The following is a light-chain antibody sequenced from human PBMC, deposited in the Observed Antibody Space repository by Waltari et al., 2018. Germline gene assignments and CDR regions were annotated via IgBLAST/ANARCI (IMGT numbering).Light chain of an antibody. V-gene: IGLV2-23*02. J-gene: IGLJ1*01. CDR2: DVS. CDR1: SSDVGAYNY. CDR3: YSFAGYTTFCV. Sequence: QSALTQPASVSGSPGQSIAISCTGTSSDVGAYNYVSWYQQHPGKAPKVIIYDVSKRPSGISSRFSGSKSDNTASLTISGLQAEDEADYFCYSFAGYTTFCVFGSGTKVTVL.